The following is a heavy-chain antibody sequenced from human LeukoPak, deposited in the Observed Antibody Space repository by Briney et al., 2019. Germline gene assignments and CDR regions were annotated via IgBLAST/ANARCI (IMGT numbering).Heavy chain of an antibody. CDR2: IYHSGST. V-gene: IGHV4-30-2*01. J-gene: IGHJ6*02. Sequence: SETLSLTCAVSGGSTSSGGYSWSWIRQPPGKGLEWIGYIYHSGSTYYNPSLKSRVTISVDRSKNQFSLKLSSVTAADTAVYYCARFSIQNYDILTGYPPLGMDVWGQGTTVTVSS. CDR3: ARFSIQNYDILTGYPPLGMDV. D-gene: IGHD3-9*01. CDR1: GGSTSSGGYS.